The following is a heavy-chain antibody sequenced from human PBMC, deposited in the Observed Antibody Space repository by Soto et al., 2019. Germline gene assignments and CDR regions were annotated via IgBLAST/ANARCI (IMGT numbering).Heavy chain of an antibody. V-gene: IGHV3-21*06. Sequence: GGSLRLSCASSWFTFTRYSMNWVRQAPGKGLEWVSSISSTTNYIYYGDSMKGQFTISRDNAKNSLYLEMNSLRAEDTAVYYCARESEDLTSNFDYWGQGTLVTVSS. CDR3: ARESEDLTSNFDY. CDR2: ISSTTNYI. CDR1: WFTFTRYS. J-gene: IGHJ4*02.